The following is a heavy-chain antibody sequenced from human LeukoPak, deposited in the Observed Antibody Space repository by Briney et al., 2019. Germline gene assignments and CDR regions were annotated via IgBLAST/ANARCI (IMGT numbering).Heavy chain of an antibody. D-gene: IGHD3-22*01. CDR1: GFTFSRFG. CDR3: ARDRWYDGSGCIAAFDY. Sequence: PGRSLRLSCEASGFTFSRFGMHWVRQAPGKGLEWVAVIWYDGSNQDYADSVKGRFTISRDNSKNTLYLQVSSLRAEDTAVYYCARDRWYDGSGCIAAFDYWGQGTLVTVS. CDR2: IWYDGSNQ. V-gene: IGHV3-33*01. J-gene: IGHJ4*02.